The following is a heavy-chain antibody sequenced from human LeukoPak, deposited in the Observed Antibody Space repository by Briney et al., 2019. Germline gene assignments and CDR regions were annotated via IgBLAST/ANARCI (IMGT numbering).Heavy chain of an antibody. D-gene: IGHD2-2*01. Sequence: PGGSLGLSCAASGFTFSSYGMHWVRQAPGKGLEWVAVIWYDGSNKYYADSVKGRFTISRDNSKNTLYLQMNSLRAEDTAVYYCARDGDIVVVPAAIGGIDYWGQGTLVTVSS. CDR1: GFTFSSYG. J-gene: IGHJ4*02. CDR3: ARDGDIVVVPAAIGGIDY. CDR2: IWYDGSNK. V-gene: IGHV3-33*01.